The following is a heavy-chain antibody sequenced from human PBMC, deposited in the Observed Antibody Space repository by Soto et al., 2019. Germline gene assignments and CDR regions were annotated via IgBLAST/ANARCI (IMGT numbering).Heavy chain of an antibody. CDR2: IHHSGST. J-gene: IGHJ6*02. Sequence: QVQLQESGPGLVKPSETLSLTCSVSGGSITSHYCSWFRQPPGKGLEWIGYIHHSGSTSYNPFLKSRVTMSVDTSKNQFSLKVSSVTAADTALYYCARQGFGQLHGLVDVWGPGTTVTVSS. CDR1: GGSITSHY. D-gene: IGHD3-10*01. V-gene: IGHV4-59*08. CDR3: ARQGFGQLHGLVDV.